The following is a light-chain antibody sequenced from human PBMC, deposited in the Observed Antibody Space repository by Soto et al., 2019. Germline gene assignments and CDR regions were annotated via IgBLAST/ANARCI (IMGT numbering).Light chain of an antibody. CDR1: ESVSNNY. CDR2: GAS. Sequence: EIVLTHSPDTLSLSPGERATLSCRASESVSNNYLAWYQQKPGQATRLVIYGASSRATGIPDRFSGSGSGTDFTLTISRLEPEDFAVYYCQQNSKSPLTFGQGTKVDTK. V-gene: IGKV3-20*01. CDR3: QQNSKSPLT. J-gene: IGKJ1*01.